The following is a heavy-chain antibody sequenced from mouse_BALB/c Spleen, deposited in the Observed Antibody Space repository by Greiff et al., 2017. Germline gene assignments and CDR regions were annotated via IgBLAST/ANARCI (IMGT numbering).Heavy chain of an antibody. CDR1: GFTFSSFG. CDR3: ARYYYGSSYFDY. D-gene: IGHD1-1*01. J-gene: IGHJ2*01. Sequence: EVHLVESGGGLVQPGGSLKLSCAASGFTFSSFGMHWVRQAPEKGLEWVAYISSGSSTIYYADTVKGRFTISRDNPKNTLFLQMTSLRSEDTAMYYCARYYYGSSYFDYWGQGTTLTVSS. CDR2: ISSGSSTI. V-gene: IGHV5-17*02.